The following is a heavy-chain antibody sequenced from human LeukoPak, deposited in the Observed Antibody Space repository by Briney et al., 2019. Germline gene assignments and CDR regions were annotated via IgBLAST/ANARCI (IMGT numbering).Heavy chain of an antibody. Sequence: SETLSLTCTVSGGSISSYYWSWIRQPPGKGLEWIGYIYYSGSTNYNPSLKSRVTISVDASKNQFSLRLSSVTAADTAVYYCARVTGYMIEDYFDYWGQGTLVTVSS. D-gene: IGHD3-22*01. CDR3: ARVTGYMIEDYFDY. CDR2: IYYSGST. V-gene: IGHV4-59*01. CDR1: GGSISSYY. J-gene: IGHJ4*02.